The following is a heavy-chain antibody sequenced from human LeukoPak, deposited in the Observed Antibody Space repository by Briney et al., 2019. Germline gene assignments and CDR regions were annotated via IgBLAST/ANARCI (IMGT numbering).Heavy chain of an antibody. CDR1: GGSISSSSYY. J-gene: IGHJ4*02. CDR3: ARVGVFKGRGNSSWLFDY. Sequence: SETLSLTCTVSGGSISSSSYYWSWIRQPPGKGLEWIGYIYYSGSTNYNPSLKSRVTISVDTSKNQFSLKLSSVTAADTAVYYCARVGVFKGRGNSSWLFDYWGQGTLVTVSS. V-gene: IGHV4-61*01. D-gene: IGHD6-13*01. CDR2: IYYSGST.